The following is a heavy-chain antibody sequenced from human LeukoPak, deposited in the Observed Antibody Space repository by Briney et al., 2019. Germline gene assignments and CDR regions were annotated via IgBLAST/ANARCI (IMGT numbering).Heavy chain of an antibody. V-gene: IGHV4-59*08. Sequence: PSETLSLTCTVSGGSISSYYWSWIRQPPGKGLEWIGYIYYSGSTNYNPSLKSRVTISVDTSKNQFSLKLSSVTAADTAVYYCARHPHYYDSSGYFLLGYWYFDLWGRGTLVTVSS. J-gene: IGHJ2*01. CDR1: GGSISSYY. CDR3: ARHPHYYDSSGYFLLGYWYFDL. CDR2: IYYSGST. D-gene: IGHD3-22*01.